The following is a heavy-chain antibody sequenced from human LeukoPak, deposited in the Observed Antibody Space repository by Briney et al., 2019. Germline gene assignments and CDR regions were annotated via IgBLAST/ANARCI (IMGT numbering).Heavy chain of an antibody. Sequence: GASVKVSCKASGYTFTSYYMHWVRQAPGQGLEWMGIINPSGGSTSYAQKFQGRVTMTRDMSTSTVYMELSSLRSEDTAVYYCARTTYYYDSSGYPDAFDIWGQGTMVTVSS. D-gene: IGHD3-22*01. CDR2: INPSGGST. CDR1: GYTFTSYY. J-gene: IGHJ3*02. V-gene: IGHV1-46*01. CDR3: ARTTYYYDSSGYPDAFDI.